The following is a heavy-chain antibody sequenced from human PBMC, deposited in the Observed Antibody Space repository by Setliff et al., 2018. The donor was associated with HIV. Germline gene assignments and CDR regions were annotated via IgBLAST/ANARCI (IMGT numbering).Heavy chain of an antibody. V-gene: IGHV4-39*01. Sequence: PSETLSLTCTVSGDSSSNDYWGWIRQPPGKGLEWIGSINYRGNTYYNPSLKSRAAISVDTSKNQISLKLSSVTAADTAVYYCASLDGSESPYIYYYYMDVWGKGTAVTVSS. CDR3: ASLDGSESPYIYYYYMDV. D-gene: IGHD3-10*01. CDR1: GDSSSNDY. CDR2: INYRGNT. J-gene: IGHJ6*03.